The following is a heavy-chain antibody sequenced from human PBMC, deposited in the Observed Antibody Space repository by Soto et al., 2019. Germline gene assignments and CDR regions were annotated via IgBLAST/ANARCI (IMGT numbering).Heavy chain of an antibody. J-gene: IGHJ4*02. D-gene: IGHD6-19*01. V-gene: IGHV4-39*01. CDR2: IYYIGST. CDR3: ARRRSSGWILDY. Sequence: LSLTCTVSGGSISSSSHYWGWIRQPPGKGLEWIGTIYYIGSTYHNPSLKSRVSLSVDTSRNQFSLKLSSVTAADTAVYYCARRRSSGWILDYWGQGTLVTVSS. CDR1: GGSISSSSHY.